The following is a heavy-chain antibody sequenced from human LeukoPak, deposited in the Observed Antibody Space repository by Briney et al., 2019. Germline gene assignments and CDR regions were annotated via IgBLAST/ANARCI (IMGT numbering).Heavy chain of an antibody. CDR1: GYSFTSYW. J-gene: IGHJ4*02. CDR2: IYPGDSDT. Sequence: GESLKISCQGSGYSFTSYWIGWVRQMPEKGLEWIGIIYPGDSDTRYSPSFQGQVTISADKSISTAYLQWSSLKASDTAMYYCARQEDGYNYGDTDYWGQGTLVTVSS. V-gene: IGHV5-51*01. CDR3: ARQEDGYNYGDTDY. D-gene: IGHD5-24*01.